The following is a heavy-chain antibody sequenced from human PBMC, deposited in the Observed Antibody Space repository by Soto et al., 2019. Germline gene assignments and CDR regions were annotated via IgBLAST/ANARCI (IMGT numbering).Heavy chain of an antibody. CDR3: ARDDYCIGGNCNRVYFQD. CDR2: SYHSGSA. J-gene: IGHJ1*01. CDR1: GGSLSSSNW. Sequence: QVQLQESGPRLVEPSGTLSLTCAVSGGSLSSSNWWSWARQPPGKGLAWIGESYHSGSAKYNPCRQSRLTLSVDKSKNQFSLRLNSVTAADTAVYYCARDDYCIGGNCNRVYFQDWGQGTLVTVSS. V-gene: IGHV4-4*02. D-gene: IGHD2-15*01.